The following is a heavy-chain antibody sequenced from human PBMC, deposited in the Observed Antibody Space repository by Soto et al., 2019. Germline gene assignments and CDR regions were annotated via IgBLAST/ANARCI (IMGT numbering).Heavy chain of an antibody. V-gene: IGHV4-61*08. Sequence: SETLSLTCTVSGGSTSSGGDYWSWIRQLPGKGLGWIGYISFNGSTNYNPSLKSRVTISSDTSKNQFSLRLTSMTAADTAVYFCARDRPRTIYNSDYYYYGLDVWGQGTTVTVSS. D-gene: IGHD6-19*01. J-gene: IGHJ6*02. CDR2: ISFNGST. CDR3: ARDRPRTIYNSDYYYYGLDV. CDR1: GGSTSSGGDY.